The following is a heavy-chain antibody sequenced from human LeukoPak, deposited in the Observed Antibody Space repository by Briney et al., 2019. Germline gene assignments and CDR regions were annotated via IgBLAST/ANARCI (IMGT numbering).Heavy chain of an antibody. CDR1: GYSFPNYW. J-gene: IGHJ6*03. CDR2: VYPATSDT. V-gene: IGHV5-51*01. D-gene: IGHD6-13*01. Sequence: GESPKISCKGSGYSFPNYWIGWVRQMPGKGLEWIGIVYPATSDTTYSPSFQGQVTISADKSSSTAYLQWSSLKASDTAMYYCVRHSSSSYYYIDVWGKGATVTVSS. CDR3: VRHSSSSYYYIDV.